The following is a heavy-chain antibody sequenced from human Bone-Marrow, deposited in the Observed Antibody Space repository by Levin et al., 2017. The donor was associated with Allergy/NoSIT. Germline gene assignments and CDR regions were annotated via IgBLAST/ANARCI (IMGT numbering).Heavy chain of an antibody. D-gene: IGHD3-16*02. CDR2: IYYSGST. Sequence: ASETLSLTCTVSDGSIISHSHYWGWIRQSPGKGLEWIGTIYYSGSTHYNPSLRSRLIISIDTSKKQFSLKLSSVTAADTAMYYCAGGYARFGGVIDIWGQGILVTVSS. V-gene: IGHV4-39*07. CDR1: DGSIISHSHY. CDR3: AGGYARFGGVIDI. J-gene: IGHJ4*02.